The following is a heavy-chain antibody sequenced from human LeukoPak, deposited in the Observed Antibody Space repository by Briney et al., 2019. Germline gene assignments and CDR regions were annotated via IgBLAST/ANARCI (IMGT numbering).Heavy chain of an antibody. V-gene: IGHV4-4*02. CDR2: IYHSGST. Sequence: SGTLSLTCAVSGGSISSSNWWSWVRPPPGKGLEWIGEIYHSGSTNYNPSLKSRVTTSVDKSKNQFSLKLSSVTAADTAVYYCARGAAAGYTFDYWGQGTLVTVSS. D-gene: IGHD6-13*01. CDR3: ARGAAAGYTFDY. CDR1: GGSISSSNW. J-gene: IGHJ4*02.